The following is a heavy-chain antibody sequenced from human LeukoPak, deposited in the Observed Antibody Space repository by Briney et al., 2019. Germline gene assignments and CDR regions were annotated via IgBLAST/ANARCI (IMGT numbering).Heavy chain of an antibody. CDR1: GYTFTSYA. D-gene: IGHD3-10*01. CDR3: ARDHGSAYYRAPRH. V-gene: IGHV1-3*02. J-gene: IGHJ4*02. CDR2: SNAGNGNT. Sequence: GASVKVSCKASGYTFTSYAMHWVRQAPGQRLEWMGWSNAGNGNTKYSQEFQGRVTMTRDTSTSTVYMELSSLRSEDTAVYYCARDHGSAYYRAPRHWGQGTLVTVSS.